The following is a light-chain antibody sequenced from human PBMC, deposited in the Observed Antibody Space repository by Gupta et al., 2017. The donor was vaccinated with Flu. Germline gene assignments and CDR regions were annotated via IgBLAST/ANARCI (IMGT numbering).Light chain of an antibody. CDR2: KDT. CDR3: QSADNSGTYVV. CDR1: TLSTQY. J-gene: IGLJ2*01. Sequence: SYELTQPPSVSGSPGQTATITCPGNTLSTQYTYWYQQKPGQAPVLVIFKDTERPSGIPERFSGSNSGTTVTLTISGVQAEDEAAYYCQSADNSGTYVVFGGGTKLTV. V-gene: IGLV3-25*03.